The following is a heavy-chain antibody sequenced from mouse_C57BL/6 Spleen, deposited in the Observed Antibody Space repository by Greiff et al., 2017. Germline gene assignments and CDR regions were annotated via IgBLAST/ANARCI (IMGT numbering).Heavy chain of an antibody. CDR3: TRDGGNAAMDY. CDR1: GFTFSSSA. D-gene: IGHD2-1*01. CDR2: ISSGGDYI. Sequence: EVMLVESGEGLVKPGGSLKLSCAASGFTFSSSAMSWVRQTPETRLEWVAYISSGGDYIYYADTVKGRFTISRYNARNTLYLHMSSLKSEDTAMYYCTRDGGNAAMDYWGQGTSVTVSS. V-gene: IGHV5-9-1*02. J-gene: IGHJ4*01.